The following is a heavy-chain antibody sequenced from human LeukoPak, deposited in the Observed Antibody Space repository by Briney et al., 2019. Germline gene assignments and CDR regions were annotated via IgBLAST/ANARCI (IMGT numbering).Heavy chain of an antibody. CDR3: ARGGYVGATIVLYYFDY. V-gene: IGHV1-2*02. J-gene: IGHJ4*02. CDR2: INPNSGGT. D-gene: IGHD1-26*01. Sequence: ASVKVSCKASGYTFTGYCMHWVRQAPGQGLEWMGWINPNSGGTNYAQKFQGRVTMTRDTSISTAYMELSRLRSDDTAVYYCARGGYVGATIVLYYFDYWGQGTLVTVSS. CDR1: GYTFTGYC.